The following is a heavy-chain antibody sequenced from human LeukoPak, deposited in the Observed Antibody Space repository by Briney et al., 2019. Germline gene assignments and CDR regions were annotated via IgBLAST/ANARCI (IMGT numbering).Heavy chain of an antibody. CDR1: GFIFSSYV. D-gene: IGHD2-2*01. V-gene: IGHV3-30*02. CDR2: IRYDGSNK. CDR3: KTAFEYCSSTSCPRFDY. Sequence: GGSLRLSYAASGFIFSSYVMHWFRQAPGKGLHCVAFIRYDGSNKYYADSVKGRFTISRDNSKNTLYLQMNSLRAEDTAVYYCKTAFEYCSSTSCPRFDYWGQGTLVTVSS. J-gene: IGHJ4*02.